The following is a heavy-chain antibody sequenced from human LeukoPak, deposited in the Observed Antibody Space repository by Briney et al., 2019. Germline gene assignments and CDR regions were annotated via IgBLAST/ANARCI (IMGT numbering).Heavy chain of an antibody. CDR3: ASSGFGESDY. CDR2: IYASGSS. CDR1: DGSLKDFF. Sequence: PGTLSLTPTVSDGSLKDFFWSWVRQPAGQGVEWIGRIYASGSSNYNPSLKSRDTMSVDTSKKHFSLKLSSVTAADTSVYYCASSGFGESDYWGQGTLVTVSS. D-gene: IGHD3-10*01. V-gene: IGHV4-4*07. J-gene: IGHJ4*02.